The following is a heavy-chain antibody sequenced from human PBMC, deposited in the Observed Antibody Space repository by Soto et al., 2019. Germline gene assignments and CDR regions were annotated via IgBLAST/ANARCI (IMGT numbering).Heavy chain of an antibody. Sequence: QVQLQQWGAGLLKPSETLSLTCAVYGGSFSGYYCAWIRQPPGTGLEWIGEINHSGITNYNPSLKRRVTISVDTAKNQLSLKLTSVTAADTAVYYCARDKITGLFDYWGEGTLITVSS. J-gene: IGHJ4*02. CDR3: ARDKITGLFDY. CDR2: INHSGIT. CDR1: GGSFSGYY. D-gene: IGHD2-8*02. V-gene: IGHV4-34*01.